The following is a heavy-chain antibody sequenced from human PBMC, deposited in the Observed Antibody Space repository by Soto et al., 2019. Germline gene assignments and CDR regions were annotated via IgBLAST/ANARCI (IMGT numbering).Heavy chain of an antibody. J-gene: IGHJ4*02. CDR3: ARGGFRFDT. V-gene: IGHV3-33*01. CDR1: GLTFRNYG. Sequence: ESGGRVVQPARSLRLSCAASGLTFRNYGIHWVCQAPGKGLEWVAVTWSDGSNKYYADPVKRRFTVSRDKAKNTLYLQMNSLRADDPAVYDCARGGFRFDTWGQGTLVTVSS. D-gene: IGHD3-10*01. CDR2: TWSDGSNK.